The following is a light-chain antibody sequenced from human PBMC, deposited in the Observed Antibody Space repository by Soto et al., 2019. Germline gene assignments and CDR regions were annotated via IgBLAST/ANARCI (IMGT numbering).Light chain of an antibody. Sequence: DLQMTQSPSSLSESVEARVTITCRASQGISNYLAWYQQKPGKAPNLLIYKASSLESEVPSRFSGSGSGTEFTLTISSLQPDEFATYYCKHYSSYPLTVGGGTKVAIK. CDR1: QGISNY. V-gene: IGKV1-5*03. CDR3: KHYSSYPLT. CDR2: KAS. J-gene: IGKJ4*01.